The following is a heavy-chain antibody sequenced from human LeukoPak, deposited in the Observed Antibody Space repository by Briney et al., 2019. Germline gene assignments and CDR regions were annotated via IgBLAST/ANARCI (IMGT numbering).Heavy chain of an antibody. CDR1: GGSISISSYY. V-gene: IGHV4-39*07. CDR2: FSYSGST. J-gene: IGHJ6*03. D-gene: IGHD2-15*01. CDR3: ARGYCSGGSCYSYYYHNYMDV. Sequence: PSETLSLTRTVSGGSISISSYYWGWIRQPPGKGLEWIGSFSYSGSTYYNPSLKSRVTISVDTSKNQFSLKLSSVTAADTAVYYCARGYCSGGSCYSYYYHNYMDVWGKGTTVTVSS.